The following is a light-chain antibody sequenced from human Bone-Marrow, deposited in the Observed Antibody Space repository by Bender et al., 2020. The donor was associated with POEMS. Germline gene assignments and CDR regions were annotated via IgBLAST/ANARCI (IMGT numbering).Light chain of an antibody. CDR3: ATWDDSLSAWV. CDR1: TSNIGSNF. J-gene: IGLJ3*02. CDR2: KNN. V-gene: IGLV1-47*01. Sequence: QSVLTQAPSASGTPGQRVTISCSGSTSNIGSNFVYWYQHLPGTAPKLLIYKNNQRPSGVPDQFSGSKSGTSASLAISGLRSEDEADYYCATWDDSLSAWVFGGGTKLTVL.